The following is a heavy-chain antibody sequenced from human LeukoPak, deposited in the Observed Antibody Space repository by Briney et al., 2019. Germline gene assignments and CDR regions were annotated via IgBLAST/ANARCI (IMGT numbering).Heavy chain of an antibody. D-gene: IGHD4-17*01. Sequence: ASVKVFCKASGYTFTGYYMHWVRQAPGQGLEGMGWINPNSGGINYAQKFQGRVTMTRDTSISTAYMELSRLRSDDTAVYYCARGTVTFSYWYFDLWGRGTLVTVSS. J-gene: IGHJ2*01. CDR2: INPNSGGI. V-gene: IGHV1-2*02. CDR1: GYTFTGYY. CDR3: ARGTVTFSYWYFDL.